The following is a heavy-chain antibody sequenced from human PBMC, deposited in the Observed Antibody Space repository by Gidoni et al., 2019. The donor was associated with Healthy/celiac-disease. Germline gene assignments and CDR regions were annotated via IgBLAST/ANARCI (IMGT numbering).Heavy chain of an antibody. CDR1: GGSISSYY. CDR3: ARGGSWFRELSPFDY. V-gene: IGHV4-59*01. CDR2: IYYSGST. D-gene: IGHD3-10*01. Sequence: QVQLQESGPGLVKPSETLSLTCTVPGGSISSYYWSWIRQPPGKGLEWIGYIYYSGSTNYNPSLKSRVTISVDTSKNQFSLKLSSVTAADTAVYYCARGGSWFRELSPFDYWGQGTLVTVSS. J-gene: IGHJ4*02.